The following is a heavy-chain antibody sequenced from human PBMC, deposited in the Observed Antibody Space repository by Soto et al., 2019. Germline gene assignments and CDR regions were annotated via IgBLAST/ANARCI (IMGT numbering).Heavy chain of an antibody. CDR2: IYYSGST. CDR3: AREHPYRIAAAERIAAAPNWFDP. V-gene: IGHV4-39*07. D-gene: IGHD6-13*01. CDR1: GGSISSSSYY. Sequence: SETLSLTCTVSGGSISSSSYYWGWIRQPPGKGLEWIGSIYYSGSTYYNPSLKSRVTISVDTSKNQFSLKLSSVTAADTAVYYCAREHPYRIAAAERIAAAPNWFDPWGQGTLVTVSS. J-gene: IGHJ5*02.